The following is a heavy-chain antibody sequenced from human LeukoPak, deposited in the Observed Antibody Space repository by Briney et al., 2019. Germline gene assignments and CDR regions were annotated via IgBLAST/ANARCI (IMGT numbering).Heavy chain of an antibody. CDR2: ITSNGRST. CDR1: GCTFSNIG. J-gene: IGHJ3*02. V-gene: IGHV3-64*01. Sequence: GGSLRLSCAASGCTFSNIGMHWVRQAPGKGLECVAAITSNGRSTYYANSVKGRFTISRDNSKNTLYLQMGSLRAEDMAVYYCATKGEVLDMWGQGTMVTVS. CDR3: ATKGEVLDM. D-gene: IGHD2-21*01.